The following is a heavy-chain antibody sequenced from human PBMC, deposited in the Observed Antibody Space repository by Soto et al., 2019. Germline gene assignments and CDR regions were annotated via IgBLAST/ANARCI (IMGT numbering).Heavy chain of an antibody. Sequence: GGSLELSCAASGFTFSSYAMSWVRQAPGKGLEWVSAISGSGGSTYYADSVKGRFTISRDNSKNTLYLQMNSLRAEDTAVYYCAKYLTGSSPWYYFDYWGQGTLVTVSS. J-gene: IGHJ4*02. CDR3: AKYLTGSSPWYYFDY. V-gene: IGHV3-23*01. D-gene: IGHD6-6*01. CDR1: GFTFSSYA. CDR2: ISGSGGST.